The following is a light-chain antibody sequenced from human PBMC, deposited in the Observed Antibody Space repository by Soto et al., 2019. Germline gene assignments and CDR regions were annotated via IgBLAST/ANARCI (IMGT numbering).Light chain of an antibody. CDR1: QSLLYSPNNKNY. CDR2: WAS. Sequence: DIVMTXSPDXLAVSXXXXXTIDCKSSQSLLYSPNNKNYLAWYQQKPGQPPKLLIYWASTRESGVPDRFTGSGSATDFTLTISSLQAEYVAVYDCQQYYDAPQSFGRGTKVEIK. J-gene: IGKJ1*01. CDR3: QQYYDAPQS. V-gene: IGKV4-1*01.